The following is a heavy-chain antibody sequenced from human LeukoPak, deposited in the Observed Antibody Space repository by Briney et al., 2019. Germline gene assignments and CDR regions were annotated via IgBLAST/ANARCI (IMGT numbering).Heavy chain of an antibody. J-gene: IGHJ6*04. Sequence: GGSLRLSCAASGFTFSDYGMHWVRQAPGKGLEWVAIISYDGSDKYYADSGKGRFTISRDNSKNTLFLQMNSLRPEDTAVYYCAKDAGITIFYGNYYGMDVWGKGPTVTVSS. V-gene: IGHV3-30*18. CDR3: AKDAGITIFYGNYYGMDV. CDR1: GFTFSDYG. CDR2: ISYDGSDK. D-gene: IGHD3-9*01.